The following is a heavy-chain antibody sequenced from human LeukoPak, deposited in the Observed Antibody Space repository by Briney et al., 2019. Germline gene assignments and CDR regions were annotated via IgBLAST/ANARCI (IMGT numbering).Heavy chain of an antibody. CDR2: IYPGDPDT. V-gene: IGHV5-51*01. CDR3: ARPRTGTYYDAFDI. Sequence: GESLKISCQGAGYSFTSYWIGWVRQMPGKGLEWMGIIYPGDPDTRYSPSFQGQVTISADKSSSTAYLQWSSLKASDTAMYYCARPRTGTYYDAFDIWGQGTRVTVSS. CDR1: GYSFTSYW. J-gene: IGHJ3*02. D-gene: IGHD1-26*01.